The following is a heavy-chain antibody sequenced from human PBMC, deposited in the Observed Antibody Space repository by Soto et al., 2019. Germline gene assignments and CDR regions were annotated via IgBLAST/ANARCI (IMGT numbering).Heavy chain of an antibody. CDR3: ARDKGLVPAAMNGMDV. V-gene: IGHV1-69*05. D-gene: IGHD2-2*01. CDR1: GGTFSSYA. Sequence: QVQLVQSGAEVKKPGSSVKVSCKASGGTFSSYAISWVRQAPGQGLEWMGGIIPIFGTANYAQKFQGRVTITXXEXTXXAYMELSSLRSEDTAVYYCARDKGLVPAAMNGMDVWGQGTTVTVSS. J-gene: IGHJ6*02. CDR2: IIPIFGTA.